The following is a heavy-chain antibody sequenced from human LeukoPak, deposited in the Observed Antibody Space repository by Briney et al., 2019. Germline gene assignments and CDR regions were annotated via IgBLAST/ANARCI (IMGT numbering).Heavy chain of an antibody. J-gene: IGHJ4*02. V-gene: IGHV3-23*01. CDR3: AKASRPSGSYLYLDY. Sequence: GGSLRLSCAASAFTFSSYAMNWVRQAPGKGLEWVSGISGSGGSTYYADSVKGRFTISRDNSRNTLYLQMSSLRVEDTAVYYCAKASRPSGSYLYLDYWGQGTLVTVSS. D-gene: IGHD1-26*01. CDR1: AFTFSSYA. CDR2: ISGSGGST.